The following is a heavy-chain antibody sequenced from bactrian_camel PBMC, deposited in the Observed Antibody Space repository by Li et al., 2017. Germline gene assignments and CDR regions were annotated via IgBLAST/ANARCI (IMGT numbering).Heavy chain of an antibody. CDR3: LVGFRY. Sequence: VQLVESGGGSVQTGGSLRLSCSVSGDTNNKHCIGWFRQAPGKEREGLVAQDTDGSTCYADSVKARFSISRDNSRSTVTLELTSLTIEDTAMYYCLVGFRYWGQGTQVTVS. CDR1: GDTNNKHC. CDR2: QDTDGST. J-gene: IGHJ6*01. V-gene: IGHV3S53*01. D-gene: IGHD2*01.